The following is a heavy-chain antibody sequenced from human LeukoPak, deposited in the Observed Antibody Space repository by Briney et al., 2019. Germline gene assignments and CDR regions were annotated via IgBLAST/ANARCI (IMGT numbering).Heavy chain of an antibody. D-gene: IGHD2/OR15-2a*01. CDR1: GFTFNTFW. J-gene: IGHJ5*01. Sequence: GGSLRLSCVASGFTFNTFWMTWVRQAPGKGLEWVANIKQDGSDKYYVDSVKGRFTISRDNAENSLYLQMNSLRAEDTAVYYCATYSTKNAREFESWGQGTLVTVSS. V-gene: IGHV3-7*01. CDR3: ATYSTKNAREFES. CDR2: IKQDGSDK.